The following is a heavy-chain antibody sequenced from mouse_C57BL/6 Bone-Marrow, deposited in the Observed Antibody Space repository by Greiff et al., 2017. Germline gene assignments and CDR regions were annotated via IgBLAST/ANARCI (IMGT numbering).Heavy chain of an antibody. CDR1: GYTFTSYW. Sequence: VKLQQPGAELVRPGSSVKLSCKASGYTFTSYWMDWVKQRPGQGLEWIGNIYPSDSETHYNQKFKDKATLTVYKSSSTAYMQLSSLTSENSAVYYCAQLGPFYYWGQGTTLTVSS. CDR2: IYPSDSET. J-gene: IGHJ2*01. D-gene: IGHD4-1*02. CDR3: AQLGPFYY. V-gene: IGHV1-61*01.